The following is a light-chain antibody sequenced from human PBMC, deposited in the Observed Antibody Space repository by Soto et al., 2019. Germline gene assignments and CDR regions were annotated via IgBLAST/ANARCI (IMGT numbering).Light chain of an antibody. J-gene: IGKJ4*01. CDR1: QSVDSST. Sequence: EVVLTQSPGTLSLSPGERATLSCRASQSVDSSTLAWYQQKPGQAPRLLSSGASKRATGTPDSFSGSGSGTDLTLTISILESEDFAVYYCQHFDDSLIFGGGTKVEIK. V-gene: IGKV3-20*01. CDR2: GAS. CDR3: QHFDDSLI.